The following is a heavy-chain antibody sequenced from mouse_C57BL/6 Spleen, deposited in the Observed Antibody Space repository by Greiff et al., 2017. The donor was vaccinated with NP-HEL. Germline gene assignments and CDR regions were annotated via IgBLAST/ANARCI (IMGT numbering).Heavy chain of an antibody. Sequence: QVQLQQPGAELVKPGASVKLSCKASGYTFTSYWMQWVKQRPGQGLEWIGEIDPSDSYTNYNQKFKGKATLTVDTSSSTAYMQLGGLTSEDSAVYYCARSEAYWGQGTLVTVSA. CDR3: ARSEAY. V-gene: IGHV1-50*01. CDR2: IDPSDSYT. CDR1: GYTFTSYW. J-gene: IGHJ3*01.